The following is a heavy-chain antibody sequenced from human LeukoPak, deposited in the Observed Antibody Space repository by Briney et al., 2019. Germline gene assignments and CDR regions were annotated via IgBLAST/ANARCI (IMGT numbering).Heavy chain of an antibody. D-gene: IGHD6-13*01. J-gene: IGHJ4*02. CDR2: IYYSGST. V-gene: IGHV4-39*07. CDR1: GGSISSSSYY. CDR3: ARDGGYTYSSSWYDY. Sequence: SETLSLTCTVSGGSISSSSYYWGWIRQPPGKGLEWIGSIYYSGSTYYNPSLKSRVTISVDTSKNQFSLKLSSVTAADTAVYYCARDGGYTYSSSWYDYWGQGTLVTVSS.